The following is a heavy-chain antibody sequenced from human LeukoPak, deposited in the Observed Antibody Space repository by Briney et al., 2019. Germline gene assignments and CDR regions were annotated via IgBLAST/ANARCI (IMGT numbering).Heavy chain of an antibody. J-gene: IGHJ4*02. Sequence: GGSLRLSCAGSGFTFSTYAMHWARPAPGKGREGGAVIWYDGSNKYYADSVKGRFTMSRDNSKNTLYLQMNSLRAEDTAVYYCARDLDSYYDSSGYFDYWGQGTLVTVSS. V-gene: IGHV3-33*08. D-gene: IGHD3-22*01. CDR2: IWYDGSNK. CDR3: ARDLDSYYDSSGYFDY. CDR1: GFTFSTYA.